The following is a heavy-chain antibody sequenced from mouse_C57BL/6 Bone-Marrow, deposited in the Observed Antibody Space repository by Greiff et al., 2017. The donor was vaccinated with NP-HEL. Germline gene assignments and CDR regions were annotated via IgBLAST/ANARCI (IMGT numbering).Heavy chain of an antibody. V-gene: IGHV2-6*03. CDR3: ATGSSLYWYFDV. J-gene: IGHJ1*03. CDR2: IWSDGST. CDR1: GFSLTSYG. D-gene: IGHD1-1*01. Sequence: VKLVEPGPGLVAPSQSLSITCTVSGFSLTSYGVHWVRQPPGKGLEWLVVIWSDGSTTYNSALKSRLSISKDNSKSQVFLKMNSLQTDDTAMYYCATGSSLYWYFDVWGTGTTVTVSS.